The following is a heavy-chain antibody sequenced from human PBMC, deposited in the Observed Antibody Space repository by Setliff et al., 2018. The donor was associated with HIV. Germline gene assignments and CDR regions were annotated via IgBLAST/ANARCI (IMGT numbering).Heavy chain of an antibody. CDR2: IYHSGST. CDR3: ARNRVPSSL. Sequence: PSETLSLTCIVSGYSISSGYYWGWIRQPPGKGLEWIGSIYHSGSTYYNPSLKSRVTISVATSKNHFSLKLNSVIAADTAVYYCARNRVPSSLWGQGTLVTVSS. J-gene: IGHJ4*02. V-gene: IGHV4-38-2*02. D-gene: IGHD3-10*01. CDR1: GYSISSGYY.